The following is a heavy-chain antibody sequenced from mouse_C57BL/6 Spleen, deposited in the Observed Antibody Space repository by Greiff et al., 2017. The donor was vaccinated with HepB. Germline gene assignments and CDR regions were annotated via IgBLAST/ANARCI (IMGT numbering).Heavy chain of an antibody. D-gene: IGHD1-1*01. J-gene: IGHJ4*01. V-gene: IGHV1-81*01. Sequence: QVQLKQSGAELARPGASVKLSCKASGYTFTSYGISWVKQRTGQGLEWIGEIYPRSGNTYYNEKFKGKATLTADKSSSTAYMELRSLTSEDSAVYFCARRAHYYGSSYDYAMDYWGQGTSVTVSS. CDR3: ARRAHYYGSSYDYAMDY. CDR2: IYPRSGNT. CDR1: GYTFTSYG.